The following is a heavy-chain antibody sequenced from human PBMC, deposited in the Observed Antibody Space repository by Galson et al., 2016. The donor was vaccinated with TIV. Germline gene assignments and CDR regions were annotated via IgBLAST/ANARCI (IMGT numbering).Heavy chain of an antibody. Sequence: SLRLSCAASGFTFNTYKMNWVRQAPGKGLEWISSISSRGTYTHYADSVKGRVTISRDNANNSLYLQMNSLRAEDTAVYYYARDGARIGAHSAFDIWGQGTMVTVSS. J-gene: IGHJ3*02. CDR3: ARDGARIGAHSAFDI. CDR2: ISSRGTYT. D-gene: IGHD3-16*01. CDR1: GFTFNTYK. V-gene: IGHV3-21*06.